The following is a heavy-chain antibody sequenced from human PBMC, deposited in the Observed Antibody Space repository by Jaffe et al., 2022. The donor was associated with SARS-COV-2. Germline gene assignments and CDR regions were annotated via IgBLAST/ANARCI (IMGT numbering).Heavy chain of an antibody. CDR1: GFSFSTSW. J-gene: IGHJ4*02. V-gene: IGHV3-7*01. Sequence: EVQLVESGGGLVQPGGSLRLSCAASGFSFSTSWMSWVRQAPGKGLEWVAYIRQTGSEKDYVDSVKGRFTISRDNAKNSLYLQMNSLRDEDTAVYYCARWAAPGFDYWGQGTLVTVSS. D-gene: IGHD2-15*01. CDR3: ARWAAPGFDY. CDR2: IRQTGSEK.